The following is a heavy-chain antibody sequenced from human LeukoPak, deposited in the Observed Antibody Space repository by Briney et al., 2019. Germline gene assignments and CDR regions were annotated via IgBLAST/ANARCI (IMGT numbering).Heavy chain of an antibody. V-gene: IGHV1-2*06. CDR1: GYTFADYF. Sequence: GASVKVSCKTSGYTFADYFIHWVRQAPGQGLEYMGRINANSGGTEYQQKFQGRVTMTRDMSISTAYVEINWLISDDTAIYYCARDVSSTPDWEVDYWGQGTTVTVSS. CDR2: INANSGGT. D-gene: IGHD1-26*01. J-gene: IGHJ4*02. CDR3: ARDVSSTPDWEVDY.